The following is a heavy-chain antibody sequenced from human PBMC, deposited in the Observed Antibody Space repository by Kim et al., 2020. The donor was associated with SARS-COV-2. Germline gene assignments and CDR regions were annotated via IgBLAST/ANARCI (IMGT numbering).Heavy chain of an antibody. CDR3: AKDQNVLRYFDWARLPDY. CDR2: ISYDGSNK. Sequence: GGSLRLSCAASGFTFSSYGMHWVRQAPGKGLEWVAVISYDGSNKYYADSVKCRFTISRDNSKNTLYLQMNSLRAEDTAVYYCAKDQNVLRYFDWARLPDYWGQGTLVTVSS. CDR1: GFTFSSYG. J-gene: IGHJ4*02. D-gene: IGHD3-9*01. V-gene: IGHV3-30*18.